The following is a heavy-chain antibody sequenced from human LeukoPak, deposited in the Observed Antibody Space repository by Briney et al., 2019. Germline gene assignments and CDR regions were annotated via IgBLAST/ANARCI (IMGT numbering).Heavy chain of an antibody. CDR2: IRYDGSNK. V-gene: IGHV3-30*02. D-gene: IGHD2-2*01. CDR3: AKGSPCSTISCYYYMDV. CDR1: GFTFSSYG. J-gene: IGHJ6*03. Sequence: GGSLRLSCAASGFTFSSYGMHWARQAPGKGLEWVAFIRYDGSNKFYADSVKGRFTTSRDNSKNTLYLQMNSLRAEDTAVYYCAKGSPCSTISCYYYMDVWGKGTTVTVSS.